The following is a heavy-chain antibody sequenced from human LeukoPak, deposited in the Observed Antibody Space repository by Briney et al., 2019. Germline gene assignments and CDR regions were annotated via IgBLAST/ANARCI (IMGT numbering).Heavy chain of an antibody. V-gene: IGHV3-23*01. CDR3: AKMTYYDILTGQGGFDY. CDR2: ISGSGGST. CDR1: GFTFSSYG. D-gene: IGHD3-9*01. Sequence: GGSLRLSCAASGFTFSSYGMSWVRQAPGKGLEWVSAISGSGGSTYYADSVKGRFTISRDNSKGTLYLQMNSLRAEDTAVYYCAKMTYYDILTGQGGFDYWGQGTLVTVSS. J-gene: IGHJ4*02.